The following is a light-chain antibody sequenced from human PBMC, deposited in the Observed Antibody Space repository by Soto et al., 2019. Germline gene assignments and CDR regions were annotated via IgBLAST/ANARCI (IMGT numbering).Light chain of an antibody. CDR1: QSVSSSY. CDR2: GAS. CDR3: QQYGSSPYT. V-gene: IGKV3-20*01. J-gene: IGKJ2*01. Sequence: EIVLTQSPGTLSLSPGERATLSCRASQSVSSSYLAWYQQKPGQAPRLIIYGASDRATGLPDRFSGSGFGTDFTLTISRLEPEDFAVYYCQQYGSSPYTFGQGTKLEIK.